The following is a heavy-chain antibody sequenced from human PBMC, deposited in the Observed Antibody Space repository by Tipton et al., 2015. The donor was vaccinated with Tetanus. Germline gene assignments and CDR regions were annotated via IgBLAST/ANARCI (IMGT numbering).Heavy chain of an antibody. CDR3: ARDSSGYDYIDH. Sequence: TLSLTCTVSGGSISSGGYYWSWIRQHPGKGLEWIGYIYYSGRTYYNPSLESRVSMSVDTSKNQFSLNLTSVTAADTALYYCARDSSGYDYIDHWGQGILVTVSS. V-gene: IGHV4-31*03. J-gene: IGHJ4*02. D-gene: IGHD5-12*01. CDR2: IYYSGRT. CDR1: GGSISSGGYY.